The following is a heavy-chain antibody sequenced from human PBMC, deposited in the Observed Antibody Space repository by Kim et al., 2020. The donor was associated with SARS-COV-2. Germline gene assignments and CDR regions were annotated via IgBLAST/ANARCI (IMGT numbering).Heavy chain of an antibody. Sequence: DDYGKGRLLISRDHSKNTLYLQMNSLRAEDTAVYYCATVVFYYDAGYFKNWGQGTLVIVSS. V-gene: IGHV3-66*01. CDR3: ATVVFYYDAGYFKN. D-gene: IGHD3-22*01. J-gene: IGHJ1*01.